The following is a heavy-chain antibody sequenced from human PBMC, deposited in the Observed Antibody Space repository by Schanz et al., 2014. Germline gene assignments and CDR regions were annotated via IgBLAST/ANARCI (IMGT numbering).Heavy chain of an antibody. J-gene: IGHJ4*02. V-gene: IGHV3-33*01. CDR3: ARESRPNYDFLTAYYSIDY. CDR2: IWSDGSGK. CDR1: GFTFSSYG. D-gene: IGHD3-9*01. Sequence: QVQLVESGGGVVQPGRSLRLSCAASGFTFSSYGMHWVRQAPGKGLEWVAVIWSDGSGKYYADSVKGQFTISRDSPKNTLYLQMNSLRAEDTAVYYCARESRPNYDFLTAYYSIDYWGQGTLVTVSS.